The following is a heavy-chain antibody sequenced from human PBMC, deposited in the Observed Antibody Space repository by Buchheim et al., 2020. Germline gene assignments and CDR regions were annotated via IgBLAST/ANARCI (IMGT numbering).Heavy chain of an antibody. J-gene: IGHJ4*02. Sequence: EVQLVESGGGLVQPGGSLRLSCAASGFSFSSYWMSWVRQAPGKGLEWVANIKQDGSEKYYVDSVKGRFTISRDNAKNSLYLQMNSLRAEDTAVYYCARVSWNAYSGFYFDYWGQGTL. CDR3: ARVSWNAYSGFYFDY. D-gene: IGHD5-12*01. CDR2: IKQDGSEK. V-gene: IGHV3-7*01. CDR1: GFSFSSYW.